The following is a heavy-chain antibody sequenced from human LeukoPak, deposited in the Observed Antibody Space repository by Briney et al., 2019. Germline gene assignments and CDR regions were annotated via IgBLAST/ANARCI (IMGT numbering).Heavy chain of an antibody. CDR3: ARDGAYYGSGSYIN. J-gene: IGHJ4*02. CDR1: RFTFSRYW. V-gene: IGHV3-74*01. Sequence: GGSLRLSCAASRFTFSRYWMHWVRHAPGKGLVWVSRINSDGRSTIYADSVKGRFTISRDNAKNTLYLQMNSLRAVDTAVYYCARDGAYYGSGSYINWGQGTLVTVSS. CDR2: INSDGRST. D-gene: IGHD3-10*01.